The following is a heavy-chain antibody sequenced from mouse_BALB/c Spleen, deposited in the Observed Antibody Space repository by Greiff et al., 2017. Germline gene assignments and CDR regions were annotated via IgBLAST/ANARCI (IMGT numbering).Heavy chain of an antibody. J-gene: IGHJ4*01. CDR2: INPSNGGT. Sequence: QVQLQQSGAELVKPGASVKLSCKASGYTFTSYYMYWVKQRPGQGLEWIGEINPSNGGTNFNEKFKSKATLTVDKSSSTAYMQLSSLTSEDSAVYYCTIPIYYDGSSHPYAMDYWGQGTSVTVSS. V-gene: IGHV1S16*01. CDR1: GYTFTSYY. D-gene: IGHD1-1*01. CDR3: TIPIYYDGSSHPYAMDY.